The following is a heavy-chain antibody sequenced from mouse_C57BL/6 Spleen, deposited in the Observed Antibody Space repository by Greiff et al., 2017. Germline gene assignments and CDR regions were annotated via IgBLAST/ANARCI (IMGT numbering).Heavy chain of an antibody. Sequence: EVQLVESGPELVKPGASVKISCKASGYSFTGYYMNWVKQSPEKSLEWIGEINPSTGGTTYNQKFKAKATLTVDKSSSTAYMQLKSLTSEDSAVYYCARWELRLPLYAMDYWGQGTSVTVSS. CDR3: ARWELRLPLYAMDY. V-gene: IGHV1-42*01. CDR1: GYSFTGYY. J-gene: IGHJ4*01. CDR2: INPSTGGT. D-gene: IGHD3-2*02.